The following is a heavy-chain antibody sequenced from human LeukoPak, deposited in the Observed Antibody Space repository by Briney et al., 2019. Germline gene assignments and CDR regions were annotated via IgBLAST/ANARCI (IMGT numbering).Heavy chain of an antibody. D-gene: IGHD5-18*01. CDR3: AEDRGYPAR. CDR1: GFTFSSYG. Sequence: PGGSLRLSCAASGFTFSSYGMHWVRQAPGKGLEWVAVISYDGSDKYYADSVKGRFTISRDNSKNTLYLQMNSLRAEDTAVYYCAEDRGYPARWGQGTLVTVSS. CDR2: ISYDGSDK. J-gene: IGHJ4*02. V-gene: IGHV3-30*18.